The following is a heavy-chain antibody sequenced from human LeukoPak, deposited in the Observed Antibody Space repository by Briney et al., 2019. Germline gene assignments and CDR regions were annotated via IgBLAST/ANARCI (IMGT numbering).Heavy chain of an antibody. CDR1: GYTFTSYD. CDR2: MNPNSGNT. V-gene: IGHV1-8*01. J-gene: IGHJ6*03. CDR3: ATQSSWTEYYYYYMDV. D-gene: IGHD6-13*01. Sequence: GASVKVSCKASGYTFTSYDINWVRQATGQGLEWMGWMNPNSGNTGYAQKFQGRVTMTRNTSISTAYMELSSLRSEDTAVYYCATQSSWTEYYYYYMDVWGKGTTVTVSS.